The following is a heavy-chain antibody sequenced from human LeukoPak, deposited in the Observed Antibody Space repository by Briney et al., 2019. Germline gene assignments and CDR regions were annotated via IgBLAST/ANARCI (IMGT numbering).Heavy chain of an antibody. CDR2: ISDSGSST. Sequence: GGSLRLSCAASGFTFSSYAMSWVRQAPGKGLEWVSAISDSGSSTYYADSVKGRFTISRDNSKNTLYLQMNSLRAEDTAVYYCAMPSVAATQVDYWGQGTLVTVSS. CDR3: AMPSVAATQVDY. J-gene: IGHJ4*02. D-gene: IGHD2-15*01. CDR1: GFTFSSYA. V-gene: IGHV3-23*01.